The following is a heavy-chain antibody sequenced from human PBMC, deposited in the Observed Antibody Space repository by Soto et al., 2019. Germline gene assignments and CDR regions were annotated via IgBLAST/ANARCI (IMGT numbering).Heavy chain of an antibody. D-gene: IGHD6-13*01. Sequence: PSETLSLTCTVSGGSISSYYWSWIRQPPGKGLEWIGYIYYSGSTNYNPSLKSRVTISVDTSKNQFSLKLSSVTAADTAVYYCARQMTYSAAAGLVNWFDPWGKGTLVTVSS. CDR3: ARQMTYSAAAGLVNWFDP. CDR1: GGSISSYY. J-gene: IGHJ5*02. V-gene: IGHV4-59*08. CDR2: IYYSGST.